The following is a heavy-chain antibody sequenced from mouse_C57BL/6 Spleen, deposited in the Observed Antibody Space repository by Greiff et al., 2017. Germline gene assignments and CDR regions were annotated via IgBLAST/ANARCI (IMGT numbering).Heavy chain of an antibody. CDR2: IYPGDGDT. CDR1: GYAFSSSW. D-gene: IGHD1-1*01. CDR3: ARTYDYGSSYYFDY. Sequence: QVQLQQSGPELVKPGASVKISCKASGYAFSSSWMNWVKQRPGKGLEWIGRIYPGDGDTNYNGKFKGKATLTADKSSSTAYMQLSSLTSADSSVYFCARTYDYGSSYYFDYWGQGTTLTVSS. J-gene: IGHJ2*01. V-gene: IGHV1-82*01.